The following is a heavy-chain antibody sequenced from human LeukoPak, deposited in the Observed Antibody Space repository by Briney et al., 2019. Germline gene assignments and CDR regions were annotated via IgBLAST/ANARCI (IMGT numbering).Heavy chain of an antibody. CDR1: GGSISSCSHS. Sequence: SETLSLTCTVSGGSISSCSHSWGWIRQPPGKGLEWIGSISYSGSTYYNPSLKTRVTMSVDTSENQFSLKLSSVTAADSTVYYCVRIYCTSTSCYGDSYYGMDVWGQGTTVTVSS. D-gene: IGHD2-2*01. CDR3: VRIYCTSTSCYGDSYYGMDV. J-gene: IGHJ6*02. V-gene: IGHV4-39*01. CDR2: ISYSGST.